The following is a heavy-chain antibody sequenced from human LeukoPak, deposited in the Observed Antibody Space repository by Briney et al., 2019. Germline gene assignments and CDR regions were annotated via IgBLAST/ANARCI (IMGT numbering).Heavy chain of an antibody. J-gene: IGHJ4*02. CDR2: IYPVDSTT. D-gene: IGHD2-15*01. Sequence: GESLKISCKGSGYSFANYWIGWVRQMPGKGLEWMAIIYPVDSTTRYSPSFQGQVTISVDKSIATAYLQWSGLKASDTAVYYCAITQFITPFDYWSQGTLVTVSS. CDR3: AITQFITPFDY. V-gene: IGHV5-51*01. CDR1: GYSFANYW.